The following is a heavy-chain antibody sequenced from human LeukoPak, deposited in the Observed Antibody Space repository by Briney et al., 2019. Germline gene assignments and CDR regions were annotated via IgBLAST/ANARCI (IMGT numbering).Heavy chain of an antibody. CDR2: ISWNSGSI. Sequence: GGSLRLSCAASGFTFDDYALHWVRQAPGKGLEWVSGISWNSGSIGYADSVKGRFTISRDNAKNSLYLQMNSLRAEDTALYYCAKGYYDSSGYYDYWGQGTLVTVSS. D-gene: IGHD3-22*01. CDR1: GFTFDDYA. J-gene: IGHJ4*02. V-gene: IGHV3-9*01. CDR3: AKGYYDSSGYYDY.